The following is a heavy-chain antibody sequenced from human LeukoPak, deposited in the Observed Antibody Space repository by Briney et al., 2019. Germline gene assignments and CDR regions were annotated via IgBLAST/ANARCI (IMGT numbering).Heavy chain of an antibody. D-gene: IGHD5-18*01. CDR3: ARDPTPTQLWFRGTFDY. CDR2: ISTSGLST. V-gene: IGHV3-48*01. J-gene: IGHJ4*02. CDR1: GFAFGDYS. Sequence: PGGSLRLSCAASGFAFGDYSMNWAPQPPGKGLEWVSYISTSGLSTYYAASVKGRFTLSRDNATNSLYLQTNGLRAEDTAVYYCARDPTPTQLWFRGTFDYWGQGALVTVSS.